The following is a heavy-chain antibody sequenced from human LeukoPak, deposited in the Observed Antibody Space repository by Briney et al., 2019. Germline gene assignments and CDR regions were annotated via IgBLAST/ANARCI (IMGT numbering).Heavy chain of an antibody. V-gene: IGHV4-59*01. CDR3: ARNFDTSGYYVFFDY. D-gene: IGHD3-22*01. Sequence: SETLSLTCNVSGASISSYYWSWIRQPPGKELEWIGYIYYSGSTSYNPSLTSRVTMSVDTSKNQFSLNLTAVTAADTAVYYCARNFDTSGYYVFFDYWGQGALVTVSS. J-gene: IGHJ4*02. CDR1: GASISSYY. CDR2: IYYSGST.